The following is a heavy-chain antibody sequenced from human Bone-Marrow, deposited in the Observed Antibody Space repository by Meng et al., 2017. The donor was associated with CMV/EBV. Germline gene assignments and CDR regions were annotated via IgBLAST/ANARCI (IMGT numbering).Heavy chain of an antibody. D-gene: IGHD4-17*01. V-gene: IGHV3-21*01. CDR3: ARTTVTSSPERYYYYGMDG. CDR1: GFTFSSYS. J-gene: IGHJ6*02. Sequence: GESLKISCAASGFTFSSYSMNWVRQAPGKGLEWVSSISSSSSYIYYADSVKGRFTISRDNAKNSLYLQMNSLRAEDTAVYYCARTTVTSSPERYYYYGMDGWGQGTTVTVSS. CDR2: ISSSSSYI.